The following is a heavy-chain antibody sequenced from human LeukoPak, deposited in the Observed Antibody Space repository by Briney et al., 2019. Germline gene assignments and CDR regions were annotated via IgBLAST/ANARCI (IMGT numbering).Heavy chain of an antibody. J-gene: IGHJ3*02. CDR3: ARDRIDDYGDYSDAFDI. D-gene: IGHD4-17*01. V-gene: IGHV4-39*07. Sequence: SETLSLTCTVSGGSISSSSYYWGWIRQPPGKGLEWIGSIYYSGSTYYNPSLKSRVTISVDTSKNQFSLKLSSVTAADTAVYYCARDRIDDYGDYSDAFDIWGQGTMVTVPS. CDR2: IYYSGST. CDR1: GGSISSSSYY.